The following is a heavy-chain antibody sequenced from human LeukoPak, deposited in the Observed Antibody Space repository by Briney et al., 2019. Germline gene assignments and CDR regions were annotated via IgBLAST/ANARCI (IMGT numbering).Heavy chain of an antibody. CDR2: IIPIFGTA. CDR1: GYTFTGYY. J-gene: IGHJ4*02. Sequence: ASVKVSCKASGYTFTGYYMHWVRQAPGQGLEWMGGIIPIFGTANYAQKFQGRVTITADESTSTAYMELSSLRSEDTAVYYCARGLPHGGTTVTTVDYWGQGTLVTVSS. CDR3: ARGLPHGGTTVTTVDY. V-gene: IGHV1-69*13. D-gene: IGHD4-17*01.